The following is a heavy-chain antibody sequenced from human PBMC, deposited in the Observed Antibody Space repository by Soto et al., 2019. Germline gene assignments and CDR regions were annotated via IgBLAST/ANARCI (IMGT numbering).Heavy chain of an antibody. J-gene: IGHJ4*02. Sequence: QVQLQESGPGLVKPSGTLSLTCAVSGGSISSSNWWSWVRQPPGKALEWIGEIYHSGSTNYNQSLKSRVTRSVDKSKRHFSLKLSSVTAADTAVYYCGRSGDTATNYFDYWGQGTLVTVSS. D-gene: IGHD5-18*01. CDR1: GGSISSSNW. CDR3: GRSGDTATNYFDY. V-gene: IGHV4-4*02. CDR2: IYHSGST.